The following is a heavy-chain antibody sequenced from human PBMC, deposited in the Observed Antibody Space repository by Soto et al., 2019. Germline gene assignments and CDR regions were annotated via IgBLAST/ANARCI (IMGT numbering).Heavy chain of an antibody. D-gene: IGHD1-26*01. CDR2: IYYSGTT. Sequence: QVQLQESGPGLVKPSDTLSLTCAVSGYSISSSNWWGWIRPPPGKGLEWIGYIYYSGTTYYNPSLKSLVTMSVDTSKNPFSLKLISVTAVDTAVYYCARREIQGPIDYWGQGTLVTVSS. CDR3: ARREIQGPIDY. CDR1: GYSISSSNW. V-gene: IGHV4-28*01. J-gene: IGHJ4*02.